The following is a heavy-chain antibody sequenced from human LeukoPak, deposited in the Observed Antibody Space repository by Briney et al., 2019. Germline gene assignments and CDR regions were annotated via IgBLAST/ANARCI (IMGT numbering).Heavy chain of an antibody. V-gene: IGHV3-30*02. CDR2: IRYGGSNK. D-gene: IGHD3-3*01. J-gene: IGHJ4*02. Sequence: PGGSLRLSCAASGFTFSSYSMNWVRQAPGKGLEWVAFIRYGGSNKYYADSVKGRFTISRDNSKNTLYLQMNSLRAEDTAVYYCAKDYDFWSGRLDYWGQGTLVTVSS. CDR1: GFTFSSYS. CDR3: AKDYDFWSGRLDY.